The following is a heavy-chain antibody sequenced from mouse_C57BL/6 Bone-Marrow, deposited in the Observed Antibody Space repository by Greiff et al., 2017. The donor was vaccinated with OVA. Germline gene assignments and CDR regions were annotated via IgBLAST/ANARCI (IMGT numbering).Heavy chain of an antibody. Sequence: VQLQQPGAELVMPGASVKLSCKASGYTFTSYWMHWVKQRPGQGLEWIGEIDPSDSYTNYNQKFKGKSTLTVDKSSSTAYMQLSSLTSEDSAVYYFARLYYGSSYWYFDVWGTGTTVTVSS. J-gene: IGHJ1*03. CDR1: GYTFTSYW. V-gene: IGHV1-69*01. CDR2: IDPSDSYT. D-gene: IGHD1-1*01. CDR3: ARLYYGSSYWYFDV.